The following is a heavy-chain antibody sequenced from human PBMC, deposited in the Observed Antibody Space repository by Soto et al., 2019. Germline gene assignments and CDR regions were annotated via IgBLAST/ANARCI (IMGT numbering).Heavy chain of an antibody. CDR3: AREQPRSDSSSWYFDY. D-gene: IGHD6-13*01. J-gene: IGHJ4*02. V-gene: IGHV3-48*01. Sequence: EVQLVDSGGGLVHPGGSLRLSCVASRFSFSSYGMNWVRQAPGKGLEWVSYISSSSSIIYYADSVKGRFTISRDNAKNSLYLQMNSPRAEDTAMYYCAREQPRSDSSSWYFDYWGQGTLVTVSS. CDR2: ISSSSSII. CDR1: RFSFSSYG.